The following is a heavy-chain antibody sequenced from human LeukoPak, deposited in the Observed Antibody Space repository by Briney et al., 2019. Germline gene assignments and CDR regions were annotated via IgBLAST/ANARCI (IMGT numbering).Heavy chain of an antibody. CDR1: GYTFTGYY. J-gene: IGHJ5*02. D-gene: IGHD3-22*01. CDR3: ARLYYYDNSCYKYNWFDP. CDR2: INHKSGGT. Sequence: GASVKVSCKASGYTFTGYYMHWVRQAPGQGLEWMGWINHKSGGTNYAQKYQGRVTITRDTSIRTANMELSRLRHDETAVYYCARLYYYDNSCYKYNWFDPWGQGTLVTVSP. V-gene: IGHV1-2*02.